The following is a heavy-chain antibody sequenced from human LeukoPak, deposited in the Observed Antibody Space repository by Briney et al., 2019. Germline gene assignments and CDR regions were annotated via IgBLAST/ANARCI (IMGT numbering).Heavy chain of an antibody. Sequence: GGSLRLSCAASGFTFSNYWMSWVRQAPGKGLEWVASIKRDGSEKYYVDSVKGRFTISRDNAKNSLYLQMNSLRAEDTAVYYCASVDSSSWFDAFDIWGQGTMVTVSS. CDR2: IKRDGSEK. D-gene: IGHD6-13*01. J-gene: IGHJ3*02. CDR1: GFTFSNYW. V-gene: IGHV3-7*01. CDR3: ASVDSSSWFDAFDI.